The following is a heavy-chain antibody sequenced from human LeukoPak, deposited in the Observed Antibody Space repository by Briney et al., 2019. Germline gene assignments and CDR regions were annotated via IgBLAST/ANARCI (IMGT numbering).Heavy chain of an antibody. Sequence: GESLKISCKASGYTFTNYWVGWVRQMPGKGLEWMGIIYPGDSDTRYSPSFQGQVTISADKSISTAYLQWSSLKASDTAMYYCARPEDSGYAFDAFDIWGQGTMVTVSS. J-gene: IGHJ3*02. CDR2: IYPGDSDT. CDR1: GYTFTNYW. V-gene: IGHV5-51*01. CDR3: ARPEDSGYAFDAFDI. D-gene: IGHD5-12*01.